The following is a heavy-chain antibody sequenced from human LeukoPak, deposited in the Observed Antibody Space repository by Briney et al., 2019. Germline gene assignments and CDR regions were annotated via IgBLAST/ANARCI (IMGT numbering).Heavy chain of an antibody. D-gene: IGHD2-2*01. CDR1: GGTFSNDA. CDR2: IIPNLGMA. J-gene: IGHJ4*02. CDR3: ARDLVCTMNCKDS. V-gene: IGHV1-69*04. Sequence: ASVKVSCKASGGTFSNDAISWVRQAPGQGLEWMGRIIPNLGMALYAQKFKGRVTITADKSPSTAYLELSSLTSEDTAVYFCARDLVCTMNCKDSWGQGTLVTVS.